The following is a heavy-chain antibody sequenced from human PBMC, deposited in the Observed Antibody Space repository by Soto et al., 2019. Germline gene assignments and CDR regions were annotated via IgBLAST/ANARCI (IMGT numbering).Heavy chain of an antibody. J-gene: IGHJ6*02. CDR1: GYTFTSYD. D-gene: IGHD2-2*02. CDR3: ARGPLKYTYDYDGMDV. Sequence: QVQLVQSGAEVKKPGASVKVSCKASGYTFTSYDINWVRQATGQGLEWMGWMNPNSGNTGYAQKFQGRVTMTRNTSIGTAYMELSSLRSEDTAVYYCARGPLKYTYDYDGMDVWGQGTTVTVSS. V-gene: IGHV1-8*01. CDR2: MNPNSGNT.